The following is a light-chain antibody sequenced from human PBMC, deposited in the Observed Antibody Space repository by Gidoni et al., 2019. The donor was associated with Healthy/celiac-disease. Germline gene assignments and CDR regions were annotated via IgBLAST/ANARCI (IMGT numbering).Light chain of an antibody. J-gene: IGKJ2*01. CDR2: GAS. CDR1: QSVSSN. Sequence: IVMTQSPATLSMSPGERATLSCRASQSVSSNLAWYQQKPGQAPRLLIYGASTRATGIPARFSGSGSGTEFTLTISSLQSEDFAVYYCKQYNNWPYTFGQGTKLEIK. CDR3: KQYNNWPYT. V-gene: IGKV3-15*01.